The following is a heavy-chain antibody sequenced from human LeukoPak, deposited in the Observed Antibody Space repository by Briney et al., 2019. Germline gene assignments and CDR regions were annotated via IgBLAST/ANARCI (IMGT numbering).Heavy chain of an antibody. CDR2: INHGGST. CDR3: ARGGIDYYDSSGYSNLDY. V-gene: IGHV4-34*01. J-gene: IGHJ4*02. Sequence: SETLSLTCAVYGGSLSGYYWSWIRQSPGKGLEWIGEINHGGSTNYNPSLKSRVTMSVDTSKNHFSLKLSSVTAADTAVYYCARGGIDYYDSSGYSNLDYWGQGTLVTVSS. D-gene: IGHD3-22*01. CDR1: GGSLSGYY.